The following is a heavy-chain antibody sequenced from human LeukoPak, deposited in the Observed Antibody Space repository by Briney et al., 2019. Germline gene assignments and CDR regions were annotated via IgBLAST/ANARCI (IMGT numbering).Heavy chain of an antibody. J-gene: IGHJ4*02. CDR3: ARDAVGYYFDY. CDR1: GCSISSYY. V-gene: IGHV4-59*01. D-gene: IGHD5-12*01. Sequence: SETLSLTCTASGCSISSYYWSWIRQPPGKGLEWIGYIYYSGSTNYNPSFKSRVTISVDTSKNQFSLKLNSVTAADTAVYYCARDAVGYYFDYWGQGTLVTASS. CDR2: IYYSGST.